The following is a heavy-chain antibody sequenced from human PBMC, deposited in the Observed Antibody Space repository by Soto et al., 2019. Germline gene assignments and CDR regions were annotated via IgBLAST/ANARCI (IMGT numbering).Heavy chain of an antibody. CDR3: ARTARWIQLWSQSHYGMDV. D-gene: IGHD5-18*01. CDR1: GGTFSSYA. J-gene: IGHJ6*02. V-gene: IGHV1-69*13. CDR2: IIPIFGTA. Sequence: GASVKVSCKASGGTFSSYAISWVRQAPGQGLEWMGGIIPIFGTANYAQKFQGRVTITADESTSTAYMELSSLRSEDTAVYYCARTARWIQLWSQSHYGMDVWGQGTTVTVSS.